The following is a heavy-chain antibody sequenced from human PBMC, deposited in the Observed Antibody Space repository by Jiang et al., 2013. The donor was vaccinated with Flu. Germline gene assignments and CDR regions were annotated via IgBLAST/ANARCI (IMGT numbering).Heavy chain of an antibody. CDR2: IIPIFGTA. CDR1: GGTFSSYA. J-gene: IGHJ4*02. Sequence: SGAEVKKPGSSVKVSCKASGGTFSSYAISWVRQAPGQGLEWMGGIIPIFGTANYAQKFQGRVTITADKSTSTAYMELSSLRSEDTAVYYCATPYYDFWSGYHRDQYYFDYWGQGTLVTASS. CDR3: ATPYYDFWSGYHRDQYYFDY. V-gene: IGHV1-69*06. D-gene: IGHD3-3*01.